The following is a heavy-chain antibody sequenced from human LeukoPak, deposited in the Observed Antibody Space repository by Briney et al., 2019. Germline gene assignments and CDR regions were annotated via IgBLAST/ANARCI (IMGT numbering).Heavy chain of an antibody. Sequence: ASVKVSCTASGYTFTGYYMHWVRQAPGQGLEWMGWINPNSGGTNYAQKFQGRVTMTRDTSISTAYMELSRLRSDDTAVYYCATSTDSSGYYPYYYYYMDVWGKGTTVTISS. CDR1: GYTFTGYY. D-gene: IGHD3-22*01. CDR2: INPNSGGT. V-gene: IGHV1-2*02. CDR3: ATSTDSSGYYPYYYYYMDV. J-gene: IGHJ6*03.